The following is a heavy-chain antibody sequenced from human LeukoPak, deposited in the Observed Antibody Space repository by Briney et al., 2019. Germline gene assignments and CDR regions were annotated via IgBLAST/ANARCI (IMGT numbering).Heavy chain of an antibody. Sequence: GGSLRLSCAASGFTFSSYAMNWVRQAPGKGLEWVSYISSSGSTIYYADSVKGRFTISRDNAKNSLYLQMNSLRAEDTAVYYCARWIQLWQYYYYGMDVWGQGTTVTVSS. CDR1: GFTFSSYA. V-gene: IGHV3-48*03. CDR2: ISSSGSTI. D-gene: IGHD5-18*01. CDR3: ARWIQLWQYYYYGMDV. J-gene: IGHJ6*02.